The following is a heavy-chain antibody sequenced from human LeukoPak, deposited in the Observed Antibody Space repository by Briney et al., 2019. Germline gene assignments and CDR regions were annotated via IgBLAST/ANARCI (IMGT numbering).Heavy chain of an antibody. D-gene: IGHD3-10*01. CDR2: TRNKANSHTT. V-gene: IGHV3-72*01. CDR1: GFTFSDHY. J-gene: IGHJ6*02. Sequence: PGGSLRLSCAASGFTFSDHYMDWVRQAPGKGLEWVGRTRNKANSHTTEYAASVKGRFTISRDDSKNSLYLQMNSLKTEDTAVYYCARELITYYYGSGSLPRKSYYYYGMDVWGQGTTVTVSS. CDR3: ARELITYYYGSGSLPRKSYYYYGMDV.